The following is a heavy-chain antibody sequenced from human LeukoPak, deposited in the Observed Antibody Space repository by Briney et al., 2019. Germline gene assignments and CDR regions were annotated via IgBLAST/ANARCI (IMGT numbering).Heavy chain of an antibody. CDR1: GYTFTSYG. V-gene: IGHV1-18*01. Sequence: ASVKVSCKASGYTFTSYGISWVRQAPGQGLEWMGWISAYNGNTNYAQKLQGRVTMTTDTSTSTAYMELRSLRSDDTAVYYCARYYGSGSYGITKYDYYYMDVWGKGTTVTVSS. D-gene: IGHD3-10*01. J-gene: IGHJ6*03. CDR3: ARYYGSGSYGITKYDYYYMDV. CDR2: ISAYNGNT.